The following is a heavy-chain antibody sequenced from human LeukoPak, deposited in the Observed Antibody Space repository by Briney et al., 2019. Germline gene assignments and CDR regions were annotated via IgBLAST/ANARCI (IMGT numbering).Heavy chain of an antibody. J-gene: IGHJ4*02. CDR2: ISGSGGST. Sequence: GGSLRLSCAASGFTFSSYAMSWVRQAPGKGLEWVSAISGSGGSTHYVDSVKGRFTISRDNSKNTLYLQMNGLRAEDTAVYYCAKSLFRMTTVTNFDYWGQGTLVTVSS. CDR1: GFTFSSYA. CDR3: AKSLFRMTTVTNFDY. D-gene: IGHD4-17*01. V-gene: IGHV3-23*01.